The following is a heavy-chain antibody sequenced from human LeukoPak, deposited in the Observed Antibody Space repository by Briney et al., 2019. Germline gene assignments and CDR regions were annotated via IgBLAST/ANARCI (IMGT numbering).Heavy chain of an antibody. CDR2: INPNSGGT. CDR3: ARDKAGIYYDSSGYYDY. CDR1: GYTFTGYY. V-gene: IGHV1-2*02. Sequence: ASVKVSCKASGYTFTGYYMHWVRQAPGQGLEWMGWINPNSGGTNYAQKFQGRVTMTRDTSISTAYMELSRLRSDDTAVYYCARDKAGIYYDSSGYYDYWGQGTLVTVSS. D-gene: IGHD3-22*01. J-gene: IGHJ4*02.